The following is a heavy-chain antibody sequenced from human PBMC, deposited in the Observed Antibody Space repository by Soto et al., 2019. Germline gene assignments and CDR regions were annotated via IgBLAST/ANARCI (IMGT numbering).Heavy chain of an antibody. CDR1: GFTFSSYG. V-gene: IGHV3-30*18. CDR3: AKDVSAVVVAATLLDY. CDR2: ISYDGSNK. Sequence: PGGSLRLSCAASGFTFSSYGMHWVRQAPGKGLEWVAVISYDGSNKYYADSVKGRFTISRDNSKNTLYLQMNSLRAEDTAVYYCAKDVSAVVVAATLLDYWGQGTLVTVSS. D-gene: IGHD2-15*01. J-gene: IGHJ4*02.